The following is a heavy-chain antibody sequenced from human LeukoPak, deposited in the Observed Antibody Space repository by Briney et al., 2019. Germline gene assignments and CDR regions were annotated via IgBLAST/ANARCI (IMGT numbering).Heavy chain of an antibody. CDR1: GFTFSDHW. J-gene: IGHJ3*02. CDR2: LNGDGTWP. V-gene: IGHV3-74*01. Sequence: PGGSLRLSCVASGFTFSDHWMHWVRQVPGKGLVWVSRLNGDGTWPSYADSVKGRFTISRDNAKNTLYLQMDRVRADDTALYYCARETGTGPLQTDAFDMWGQGTMVTVSS. CDR3: ARETGTGPLQTDAFDM. D-gene: IGHD2-8*02.